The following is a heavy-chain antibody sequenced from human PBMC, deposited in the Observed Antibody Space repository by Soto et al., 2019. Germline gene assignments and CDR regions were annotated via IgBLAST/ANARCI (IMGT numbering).Heavy chain of an antibody. Sequence: EVQLVESGGGLVQPGGSLRLSCAASGFTFSDHYMDWVRQAPGKGLEWVGRTRNKANSYTTEYAASVKGRFNISRDDSKTALYMQMNSLKTEDTAVYYCARGHQVVTAKYYYYYGMDVWGQGTTVTVSS. CDR3: ARGHQVVTAKYYYYYGMDV. D-gene: IGHD2-21*02. CDR1: GFTFSDHY. CDR2: TRNKANSYTT. J-gene: IGHJ6*02. V-gene: IGHV3-72*01.